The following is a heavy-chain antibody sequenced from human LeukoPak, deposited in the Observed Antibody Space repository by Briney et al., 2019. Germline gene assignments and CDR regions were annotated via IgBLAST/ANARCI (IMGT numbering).Heavy chain of an antibody. D-gene: IGHD5-18*01. CDR1: GFTFSSVA. V-gene: IGHV3-23*01. Sequence: GGSLRLSCAASGFTFSSVAMTWARQAPGKGLEWVSTITGSDDTTYYADSVKGRFTISRDYSKNTLYLQMNSLRVEDTAIYYCAKGPRVNSGYHPDYWGQGSLVTVSS. CDR3: AKGPRVNSGYHPDY. J-gene: IGHJ4*02. CDR2: ITGSDDTT.